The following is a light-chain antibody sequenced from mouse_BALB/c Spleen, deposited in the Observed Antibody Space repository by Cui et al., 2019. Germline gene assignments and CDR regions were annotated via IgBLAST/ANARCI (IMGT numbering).Light chain of an antibody. V-gene: IGKV4-55*01. CDR1: SSVSY. CDR3: QQWSSYPRT. Sequence: QIVLTQSPAILSASPGEKVTMTCSASSSVSYMYWYQHKPGSSPRLLIYDTSNLASGVPVSFSGSGSGTSFSLTISRMEAEDAAVYYCQQWSSYPRTFGGGTKLEIK. J-gene: IGKJ1*01. CDR2: DTS.